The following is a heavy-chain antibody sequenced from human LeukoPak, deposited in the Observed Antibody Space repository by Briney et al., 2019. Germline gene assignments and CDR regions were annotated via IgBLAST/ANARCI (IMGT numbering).Heavy chain of an antibody. CDR3: ARAPRGRDGYNPYYFDY. J-gene: IGHJ4*02. CDR1: GFTFTTYG. D-gene: IGHD5-24*01. CDR2: IYSVGDT. Sequence: GGSLRLSCATSGFTFTTYGMIWVRQAPGKGLEWVSLIYSVGDTYYADSVKGRFTISRDNSKNTLYLQMNSLRAEDTAVYYCARAPRGRDGYNPYYFDYWGQGTLVTFSS. V-gene: IGHV3-53*01.